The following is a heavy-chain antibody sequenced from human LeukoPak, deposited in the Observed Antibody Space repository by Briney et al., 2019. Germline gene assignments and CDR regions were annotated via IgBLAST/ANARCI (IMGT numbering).Heavy chain of an antibody. Sequence: GESLQISCKGSGSSFTSYWIGWVRQLPGKGLEWMGITYPGNSDTRYSPSFQGQVTISVDKSTSTAYLQWSSLKASDTAMYYCARRGRDGYNPFEYWGQGTLVTVSS. CDR1: GSSFTSYW. CDR2: TYPGNSDT. V-gene: IGHV5-51*01. J-gene: IGHJ4*02. D-gene: IGHD5-24*01. CDR3: ARRGRDGYNPFEY.